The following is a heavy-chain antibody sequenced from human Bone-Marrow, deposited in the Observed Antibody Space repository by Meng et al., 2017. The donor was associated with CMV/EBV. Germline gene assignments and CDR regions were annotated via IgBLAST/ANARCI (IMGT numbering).Heavy chain of an antibody. CDR1: GFTFSSYG. CDR2: IRYDGSNK. D-gene: IGHD6-13*01. V-gene: IGHV3-30*02. CDR3: AKDPAAAGLMDV. Sequence: GESLKISCAASGFTFSSYGMHWVRQAPGKGLEWVAFIRYDGSNKYYADSVKGRFTISRDNSKNTLYLQMNSLRAEDTAVYYCAKDPAAAGLMDVWGQGPTVTIYS. J-gene: IGHJ6*02.